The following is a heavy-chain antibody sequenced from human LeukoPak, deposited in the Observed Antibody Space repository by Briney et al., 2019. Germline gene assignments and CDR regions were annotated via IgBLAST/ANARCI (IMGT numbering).Heavy chain of an antibody. CDR2: IRYDGSNK. D-gene: IGHD4-11*01. V-gene: IGHV3-30*02. J-gene: IGHJ6*03. Sequence: GGSLRLSCTASGFTFSNYGMHWVRQAPGKGLEWVAFIRYDGSNKYYADSVKGRFTISGDNSKNTLYLQMNSLRPEDTAVYYCATSTVTTSYNYYYYYMHVWGKGTTVTVSS. CDR1: GFTFSNYG. CDR3: ATSTVTTSYNYYYYYMHV.